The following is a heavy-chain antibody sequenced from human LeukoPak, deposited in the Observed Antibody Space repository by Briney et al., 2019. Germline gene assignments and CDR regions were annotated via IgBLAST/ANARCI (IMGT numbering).Heavy chain of an antibody. Sequence: GGSLRLSCAASGFTFSSYAMTWVRQAPGKGLEWVSSFSFNGESTYYADSAKGRFTISRDNSKNTLYLQMNSLRAEDTAVYYCAKQGRDWLRDYYYYMDVWGKGTTVTISS. CDR3: AKQGRDWLRDYYYYMDV. D-gene: IGHD3-9*01. CDR1: GFTFSSYA. V-gene: IGHV3-23*01. CDR2: FSFNGEST. J-gene: IGHJ6*03.